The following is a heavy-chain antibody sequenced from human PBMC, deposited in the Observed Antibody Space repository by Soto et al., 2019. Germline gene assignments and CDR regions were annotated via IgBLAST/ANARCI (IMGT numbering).Heavy chain of an antibody. V-gene: IGHV4-59*08. CDR3: ARRGAVAVAGTYYYYGMDV. J-gene: IGHJ6*02. CDR2: IYYSGGT. D-gene: IGHD6-19*01. Sequence: QVQLQESGPGLVKPSETLSLTCTVSGGSISSYYWSWIRQPPGKGLEWIGYIYYSGGTNYNPSLKSRVTISVDTSKNQFSLKLSSVTAADTAVYYCARRGAVAVAGTYYYYGMDVWGQGTTVTVSS. CDR1: GGSISSYY.